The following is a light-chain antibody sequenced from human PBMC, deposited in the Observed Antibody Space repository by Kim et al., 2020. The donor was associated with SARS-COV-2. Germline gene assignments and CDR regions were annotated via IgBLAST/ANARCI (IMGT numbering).Light chain of an antibody. CDR2: RDF. V-gene: IGLV3-9*01. CDR1: NIETKN. Sequence: SVALGRTARITCGGNNIETKNVHWYQQKSGQAPVLVIYRDFDRPSGIPERFSGSNSGNTATLTISRAQAGDEADYYCQVWDSSTYVFGTGTKVSVL. CDR3: QVWDSSTYV. J-gene: IGLJ1*01.